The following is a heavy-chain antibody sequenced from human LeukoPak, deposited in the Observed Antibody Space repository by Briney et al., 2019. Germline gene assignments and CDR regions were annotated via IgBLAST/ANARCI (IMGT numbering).Heavy chain of an antibody. CDR1: GGTFSSYA. Sequence: ASVKVSCKASGGTFSSYAISWVRQAPGQGLEWMGWINPNSGGTNYAQKFQGRVTMTRDTSISTAYMELSRLRSDDTAVYYCARNGDLWFGELGYMDVWGKGTTVTISS. V-gene: IGHV1-2*02. CDR3: ARNGDLWFGELGYMDV. CDR2: INPNSGGT. J-gene: IGHJ6*03. D-gene: IGHD3-10*01.